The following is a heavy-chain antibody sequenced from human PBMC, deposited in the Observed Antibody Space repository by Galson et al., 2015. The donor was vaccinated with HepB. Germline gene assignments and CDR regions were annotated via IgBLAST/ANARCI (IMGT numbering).Heavy chain of an antibody. Sequence: LRLSCAASGFAFSSYWMHWVRQAPGKGLVWVSRINSDGSSTNYADFVKGRFTISRDNAKNTLYLQMNGLRVEDTAVYYCTSSDSSGYWGQGTLVTVSS. CDR1: GFAFSSYW. J-gene: IGHJ4*02. D-gene: IGHD6-25*01. CDR3: TSSDSSGY. V-gene: IGHV3-74*01. CDR2: INSDGSST.